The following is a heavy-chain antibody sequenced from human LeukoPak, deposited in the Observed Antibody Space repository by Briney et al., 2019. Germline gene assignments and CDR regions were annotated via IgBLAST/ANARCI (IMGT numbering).Heavy chain of an antibody. CDR2: INPNSGGT. CDR3: ARVCRDGYNCLFDY. Sequence: ASVKVSCKASGYTFTGYYMHWVRQAPGQGLEWMGWINPNSGGTNYAQKFQGRVTMTRDTSISTAYMELSRLRSDDTAVYYCARVCRDGYNCLFDYWGQGTLVTVSS. D-gene: IGHD5-24*01. CDR1: GYTFTGYY. J-gene: IGHJ4*02. V-gene: IGHV1-2*02.